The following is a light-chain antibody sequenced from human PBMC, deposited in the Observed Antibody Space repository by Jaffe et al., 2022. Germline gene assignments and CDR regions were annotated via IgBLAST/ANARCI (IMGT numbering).Light chain of an antibody. V-gene: IGKV1-5*03. CDR2: KAS. J-gene: IGKJ1*01. Sequence: DIQMTQSPSTLSASVGDRVTITCRASQSISTWLAWYQQKPGKAPKLLIYKASSLESGVPSRFSGSGSGTEFTLTISSLQPDDFATYYCQQYNNYSPIWTFGQGTKVEIK. CDR1: QSISTW. CDR3: QQYNNYSPIWT.